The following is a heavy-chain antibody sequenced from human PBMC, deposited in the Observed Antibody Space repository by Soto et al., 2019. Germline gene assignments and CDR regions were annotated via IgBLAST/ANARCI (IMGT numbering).Heavy chain of an antibody. Sequence: PGGSLRLSCAASVLPFSSYAMHWVRQAPGKGLEWVAVISYDGSNKYYADSVKGRFTISRDNSKNTLYLQMNSLRAEDTAVYYCARVGSSWYKSGAFDIWGQGTMVTVSS. J-gene: IGHJ3*02. CDR1: VLPFSSYA. CDR2: ISYDGSNK. CDR3: ARVGSSWYKSGAFDI. V-gene: IGHV3-30-3*01. D-gene: IGHD6-13*01.